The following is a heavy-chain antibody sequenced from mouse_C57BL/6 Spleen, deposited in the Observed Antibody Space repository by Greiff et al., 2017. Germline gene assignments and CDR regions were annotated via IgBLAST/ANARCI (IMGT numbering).Heavy chain of an antibody. CDR3: TRGITTGVGDY. Sequence: QVQLQQSGAELVRPGASVTLSCKASGYTFTDYEMHWVKQTPVHGLEWIGAIDPETGGTAYNQKFKGKAILTADKSSSTAYMELRSLTSEDSAVYYCTRGITTGVGDYWGQGTTLTVSS. J-gene: IGHJ2*01. D-gene: IGHD1-1*01. CDR1: GYTFTDYE. CDR2: IDPETGGT. V-gene: IGHV1-15*01.